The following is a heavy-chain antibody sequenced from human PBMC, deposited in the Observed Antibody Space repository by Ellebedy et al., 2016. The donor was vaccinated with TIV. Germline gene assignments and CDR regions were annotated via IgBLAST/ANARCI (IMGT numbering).Heavy chain of an antibody. Sequence: SETLSLTCTVSGGSISSYYWSWIRQPPGKGLEWIGYIYYSGSTNYDPSLKSRVTISVDTSKNQFSLKLSSVTAADTAVYYCASGWGSPTLFDPWGQGTLVTVSS. CDR2: IYYSGST. J-gene: IGHJ5*02. CDR1: GGSISSYY. D-gene: IGHD2-21*01. CDR3: ASGWGSPTLFDP. V-gene: IGHV4-59*01.